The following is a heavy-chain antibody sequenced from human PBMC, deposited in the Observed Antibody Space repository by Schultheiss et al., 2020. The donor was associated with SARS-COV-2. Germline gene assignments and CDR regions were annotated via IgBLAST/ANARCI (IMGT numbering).Heavy chain of an antibody. J-gene: IGHJ4*02. CDR2: VSYSGNA. CDR3: ARMYSSSSSDYFDS. V-gene: IGHV4-39*07. Sequence: SQTLSLTCSVSGGSININFYYWGWIRQTPGKGLEWVGSVSYSGNAFYNPSLRSRVTLSVDTYKNQFSLSLSSVTAADTAVYYCARMYSSSSSDYFDSWGQGTLVTVSS. D-gene: IGHD6-6*01. CDR1: GGSININFYY.